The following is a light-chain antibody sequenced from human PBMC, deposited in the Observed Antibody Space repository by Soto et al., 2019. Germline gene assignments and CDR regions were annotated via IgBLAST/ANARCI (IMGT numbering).Light chain of an antibody. CDR2: GAS. Sequence: EIVMTQYPATLSVSPGERATLSCRASESVSSKLAWYQQRPGQAPRLAIYGASTRATGIPARFSGGGSGTEFTLTISSLKSEDFAVYYCQQYHSWPPITFGQGTRLEIK. CDR3: QQYHSWPPIT. CDR1: ESVSSK. V-gene: IGKV3-15*01. J-gene: IGKJ5*01.